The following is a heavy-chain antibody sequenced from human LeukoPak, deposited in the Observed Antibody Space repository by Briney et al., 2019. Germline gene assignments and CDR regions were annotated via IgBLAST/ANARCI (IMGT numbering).Heavy chain of an antibody. Sequence: GGSLRLSCAASGFTFSSYAMGWVRQAPGEGLEWVSAISGSGGSTYYADAVKGRFTISRDNSKNTLYLQMNSLRAEDTAVYYCAKDPTGISFGLFDFWSGYYFDYWGQGTLVTVSS. CDR3: AKDPTGISFGLFDFWSGYYFDY. CDR2: ISGSGGST. D-gene: IGHD3-3*01. V-gene: IGHV3-23*01. J-gene: IGHJ4*02. CDR1: GFTFSSYA.